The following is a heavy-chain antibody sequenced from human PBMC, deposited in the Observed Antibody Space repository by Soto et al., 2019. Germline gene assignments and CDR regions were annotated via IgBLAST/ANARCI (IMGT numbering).Heavy chain of an antibody. CDR3: ARFSRSGEGH. CDR1: GFTFSRYW. D-gene: IGHD3-10*01. J-gene: IGHJ4*02. CDR2: IKQDGSQT. V-gene: IGHV3-7*01. Sequence: GGSLRLSCAASGFTFSRYWMSWVRQPPGKGLEWVATIKQDGSQTNYVDSVKGRFTISRDNAKNTLYLQMDSLRVDDTAVYYCARFSRSGEGHWGQGALVTVSS.